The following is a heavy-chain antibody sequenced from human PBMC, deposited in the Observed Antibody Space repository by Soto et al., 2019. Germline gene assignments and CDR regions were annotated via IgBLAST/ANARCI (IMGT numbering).Heavy chain of an antibody. CDR3: AGEGCSGASCSLDY. Sequence: QVQLVESGGGVVQPGRSLRLSCAASGFTFSSYAMHWVRQAPGKGLEWVAVISYDGSNKYYADSVKGRFTISRDNSKNTQYLKMNRRRDDDTAEYYCAGEGCSGASCSLDYWGQGTLVTVSS. CDR1: GFTFSSYA. D-gene: IGHD2-15*01. CDR2: ISYDGSNK. J-gene: IGHJ4*02. V-gene: IGHV3-30-3*01.